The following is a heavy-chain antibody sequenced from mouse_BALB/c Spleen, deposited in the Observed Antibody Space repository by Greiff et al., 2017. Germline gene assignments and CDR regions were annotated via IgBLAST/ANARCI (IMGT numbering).Heavy chain of an antibody. J-gene: IGHJ3*01. CDR1: GYSFTGYY. CDR2: INPYNGAT. D-gene: IGHD4-1*01. Sequence: VQLQQSGPELVKPGASVKISCKASGYSFTGYYMHWVKQSHVKSLEWIGRINPYNGATSYNQNFKDKASLTVDKSSSTAYMELHSLTSEDSAVYYCARGWDGGAYWGQGTLVTVSA. CDR3: ARGWDGGAY. V-gene: IGHV1-31*01.